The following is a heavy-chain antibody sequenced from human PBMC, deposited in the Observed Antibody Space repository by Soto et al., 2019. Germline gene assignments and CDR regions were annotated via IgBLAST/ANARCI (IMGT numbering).Heavy chain of an antibody. CDR3: ARENPIVLMVYAKGSRWFDP. Sequence: PSETLSLTCTVSGGSISSYYWSWIRQPPGKGLEWIGYIYYSGSTNYNPSLKSRVTISVDTSKNQFSLKLSSVTAADTAVYYCARENPIVLMVYAKGSRWFDPWCQGTLVTVSS. CDR1: GGSISSYY. CDR2: IYYSGST. D-gene: IGHD2-8*01. V-gene: IGHV4-59*01. J-gene: IGHJ5*02.